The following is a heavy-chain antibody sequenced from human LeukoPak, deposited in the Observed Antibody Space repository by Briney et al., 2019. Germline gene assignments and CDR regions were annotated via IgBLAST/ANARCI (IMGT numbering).Heavy chain of an antibody. CDR3: AGDTAKDDAFDI. CDR1: GYTFTSYG. Sequence: ASVKVSCKASGYTFTSYGISWVRQAPGQGLEWMGWMNPNSGNTGYAQKFQGRVTMTRNTSISTAYMELSSLRSEDTAVYYCAGDTAKDDAFDIWSQGTMVTVSS. V-gene: IGHV1-8*02. D-gene: IGHD5-18*01. CDR2: MNPNSGNT. J-gene: IGHJ3*02.